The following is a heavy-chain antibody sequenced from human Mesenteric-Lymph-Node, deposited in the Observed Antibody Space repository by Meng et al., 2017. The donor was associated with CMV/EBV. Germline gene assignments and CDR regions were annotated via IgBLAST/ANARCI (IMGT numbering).Heavy chain of an antibody. D-gene: IGHD4-11*01. V-gene: IGHV3-23*01. CDR3: AKDRGDYSNFRFDP. Sequence: ETLSLTCAAAGFSFNTFAMSWVRQAPGKGLEWLSGISGSGGGTYYAESIKGRFTISRDNSKNTIYLQMDNLRAEDTAVYYCAKDRGDYSNFRFDPWGQGTLVTVSS. CDR1: GFSFNTFA. CDR2: ISGSGGGT. J-gene: IGHJ5*02.